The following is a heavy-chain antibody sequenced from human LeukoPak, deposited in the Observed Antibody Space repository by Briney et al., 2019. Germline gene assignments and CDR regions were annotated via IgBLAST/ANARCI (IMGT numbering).Heavy chain of an antibody. CDR1: GFTFNTFA. V-gene: IGHV4-34*01. J-gene: IGHJ4*02. Sequence: PGGSLRLSCAASGFTFNTFAMNWVRQAPGKGLEWIGEINHSGSIDYNTSLKSRGTISVDTSKNQFSLKLSSVTAADTAVYYCARGGYGPGSHYRFWGQGTLVTVSS. CDR3: ARGGYGPGSHYRF. D-gene: IGHD3-10*01. CDR2: INHSGSI.